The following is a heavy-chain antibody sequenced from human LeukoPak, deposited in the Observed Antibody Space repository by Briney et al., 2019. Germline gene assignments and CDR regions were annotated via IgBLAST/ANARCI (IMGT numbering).Heavy chain of an antibody. CDR1: GYTFTSYY. Sequence: ASVKVSCKASGYTFTSYYMHWVRQAPGQGLEWMGLINPTGGSTGYAQKFQGRVTMTRDMSTSTAYMELSRLRSDDTAVYYCARDLEGGNWFDPWGQGTLVTVSS. CDR3: ARDLEGGNWFDP. J-gene: IGHJ5*02. CDR2: INPTGGST. D-gene: IGHD1-1*01. V-gene: IGHV1-46*01.